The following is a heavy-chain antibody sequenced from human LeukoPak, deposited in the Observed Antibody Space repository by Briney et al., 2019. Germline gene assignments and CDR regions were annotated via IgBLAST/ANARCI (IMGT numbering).Heavy chain of an antibody. CDR2: IGGSGTRT. CDR1: GFTFTTYG. J-gene: IGHJ4*01. CDR3: AKPSGSGVDY. D-gene: IGHD1-26*01. V-gene: IGHV3-23*01. Sequence: GGSLRLSCSASGFTFTTYGMNWVRQAPGKGLEWVSGIGGSGTRTYYADSVKGRFTISRDNSKNTLYLQMNSVRSEDTALYYCAKPSGSGVDYWGQGTRVTVSS.